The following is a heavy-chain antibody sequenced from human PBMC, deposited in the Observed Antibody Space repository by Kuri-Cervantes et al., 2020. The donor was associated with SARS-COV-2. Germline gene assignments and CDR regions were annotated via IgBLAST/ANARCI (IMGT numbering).Heavy chain of an antibody. V-gene: IGHV4-34*01. CDR1: GGSCSVYS. Sequence: SETLSLTCAVYGGSCSVYSWGWIRQPPGKGLEWIGEINHSGSTNYNPSLKSRVTISLDTSKNQFSLKLSSVTAADTAVYYCARLSDSSSWYCDYWGQGTLVTVSS. J-gene: IGHJ4*02. D-gene: IGHD6-13*01. CDR3: ARLSDSSSWYCDY. CDR2: INHSGST.